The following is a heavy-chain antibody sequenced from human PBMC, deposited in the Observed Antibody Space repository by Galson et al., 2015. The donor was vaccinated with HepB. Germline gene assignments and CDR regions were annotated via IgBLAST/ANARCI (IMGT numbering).Heavy chain of an antibody. Sequence: SLRLSCAASGFTFSSYAMSWVRQAPGKGLEWVSTISGSGGSTYYADSVKGRFAISRDNSKTTLYLQMNGLRAGDTAVYYCAKDPLYYYDSSGYDHWGQGTLVTVSS. CDR3: AKDPLYYYDSSGYDH. V-gene: IGHV3-23*01. CDR1: GFTFSSYA. CDR2: ISGSGGST. J-gene: IGHJ4*02. D-gene: IGHD3-22*01.